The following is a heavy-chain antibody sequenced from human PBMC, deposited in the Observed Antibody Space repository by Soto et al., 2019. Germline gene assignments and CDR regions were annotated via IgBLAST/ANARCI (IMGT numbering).Heavy chain of an antibody. CDR2: VYYTGTT. Sequence: QVQLQEAGPGLVKPSEPLSLTCSVANGSITSSYWKWIRQSPGKGLEWIGFVYYTGTTKYNPSLKSRVTISMDTSKNEFSLKLTSVTAADTAFYFCARDFAGRGPFDPWGQGTLGTVSS. D-gene: IGHD1-26*01. J-gene: IGHJ5*01. V-gene: IGHV4-59*01. CDR3: ARDFAGRGPFDP. CDR1: NGSITSSY.